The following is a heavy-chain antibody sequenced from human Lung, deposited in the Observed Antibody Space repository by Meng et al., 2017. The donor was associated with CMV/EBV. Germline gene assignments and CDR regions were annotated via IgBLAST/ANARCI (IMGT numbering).Heavy chain of an antibody. CDR2: ISAARADT. V-gene: IGHV3-21*01. D-gene: IGHD3-10*01. CDR3: ARHIYYGPENYYWDC. Sequence: GESXKISCVASGFPLNGYSLNWVRQAPGKGLEWVSAISAARADTYYADSVKGRFTISTDDARNSLYLQMNNLRAEDTAVYFCARHIYYGPENYYWDCWAQGTXVTVSS. J-gene: IGHJ1*01. CDR1: GFPLNGYS.